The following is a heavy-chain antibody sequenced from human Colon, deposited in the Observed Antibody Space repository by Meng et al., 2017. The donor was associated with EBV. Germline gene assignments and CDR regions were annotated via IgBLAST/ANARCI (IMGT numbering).Heavy chain of an antibody. Sequence: AYLRDLVPVLVIPSQPLSLQCAVHVHSLVSGDAYWSRFRPPPVKALEWIRYIHYSGNTFYNPSLVSRLTISVDTSIFQFSLKLSSVTAADTAVYYCGRPHLISVAGHFDYWGQGTLVTVSS. V-gene: IGHV4-30-4*01. CDR2: IHYSGNT. D-gene: IGHD6-19*01. CDR3: GRPHLISVAGHFDY. CDR1: VHSLVSGDAY. J-gene: IGHJ4*02.